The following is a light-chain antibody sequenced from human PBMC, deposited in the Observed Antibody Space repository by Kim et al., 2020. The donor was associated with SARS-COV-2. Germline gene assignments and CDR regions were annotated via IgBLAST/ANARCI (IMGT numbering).Light chain of an antibody. J-gene: IGLJ3*02. CDR2: RND. CDR1: SENIGFGG. V-gene: IGLV10-54*01. Sequence: RATATLSWTGNSENIGFGGALGRQQHQGRPPKVLSYRNDSRPSGISERCSASRSGDIVSLAITGLQPEDEGDYYCSAWDRSLSAWVFGGGTQLTVL. CDR3: SAWDRSLSAWV.